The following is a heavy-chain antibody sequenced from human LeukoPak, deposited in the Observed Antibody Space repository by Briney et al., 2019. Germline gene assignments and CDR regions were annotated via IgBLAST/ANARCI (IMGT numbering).Heavy chain of an antibody. D-gene: IGHD3-22*01. Sequence: ASVKVSCKASGGTFSSYAISWVRQAPGQGLEWMGGIIPIFGRTNYAQKFQGRVTMTRDTSISTAYMELSRLRSDDTAVYYCASYYYDSSGLSDYWGQGTLVTVSS. CDR2: IIPIFGRT. V-gene: IGHV1-69*05. CDR3: ASYYYDSSGLSDY. CDR1: GGTFSSYA. J-gene: IGHJ4*02.